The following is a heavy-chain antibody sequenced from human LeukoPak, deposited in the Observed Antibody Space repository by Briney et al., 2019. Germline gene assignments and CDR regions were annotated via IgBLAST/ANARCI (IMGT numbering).Heavy chain of an antibody. D-gene: IGHD6-25*01. CDR2: IRYDGSNK. J-gene: IGHJ3*02. CDR3: TQSFPGEGYSTGDAFDI. V-gene: IGHV3-30*02. CDR1: GFTFNNYA. Sequence: TGGSLRLSCAASGFTFNNYAMHWVRQAPGKGLEWVAFIRYDGSNKYYADSVRGRFTISRDNSKNTLYLQMNSLRAEDTAVYYCTQSFPGEGYSTGDAFDIWGQGTMVTVSS.